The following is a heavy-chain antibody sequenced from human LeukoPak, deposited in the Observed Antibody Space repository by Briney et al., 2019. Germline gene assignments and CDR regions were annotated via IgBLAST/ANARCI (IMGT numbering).Heavy chain of an antibody. Sequence: PGGSLRLSCAASGFTFSSYAMSWVRQAPGKGLEWVSAISGSGGSTYYADSVKGRFTISRDNAKNSLYLQMNSLRAEDTALYYCAKDKEAAAGPWGYFQHWGQGTLVTVSS. D-gene: IGHD6-13*01. CDR1: GFTFSSYA. J-gene: IGHJ1*01. CDR2: ISGSGGST. CDR3: AKDKEAAAGPWGYFQH. V-gene: IGHV3-23*01.